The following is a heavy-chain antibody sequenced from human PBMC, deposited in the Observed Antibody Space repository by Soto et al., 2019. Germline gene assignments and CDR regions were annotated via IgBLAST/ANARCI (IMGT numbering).Heavy chain of an antibody. V-gene: IGHV3-7*01. CDR3: ARDASLWFGGSDYYYAMDV. D-gene: IGHD3-10*01. J-gene: IGHJ6*02. CDR1: GFTFSSYW. Sequence: GGSLRLSCAASGFTFSSYWMSWVRQAPGKGLEWVANIKQDGSEKYYVDSVKGRFTISRDNAKNSLYLQMSSLRAEDTAVYYCARDASLWFGGSDYYYAMDVWGQGTTVTVSS. CDR2: IKQDGSEK.